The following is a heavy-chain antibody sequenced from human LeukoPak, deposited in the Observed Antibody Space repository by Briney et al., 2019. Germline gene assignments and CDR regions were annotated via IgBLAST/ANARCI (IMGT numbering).Heavy chain of an antibody. V-gene: IGHV1-69*01. CDR3: AAPVDYGSGSYLS. J-gene: IGHJ5*02. Sequence: RASVTVSCKASGGTFSSYAISWVRQAPGQGLEWMGGIIPIFGTANYAQKFQGRVTITADESTSTAYMELRSLRSEDTAVYYCAAPVDYGSGSYLSWGQGTLVTVSS. D-gene: IGHD3-10*01. CDR1: GGTFSSYA. CDR2: IIPIFGTA.